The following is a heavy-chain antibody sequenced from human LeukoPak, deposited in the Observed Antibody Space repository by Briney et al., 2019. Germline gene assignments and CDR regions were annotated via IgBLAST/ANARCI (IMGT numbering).Heavy chain of an antibody. J-gene: IGHJ4*02. V-gene: IGHV3-21*01. CDR2: ISSSSNYI. CDR3: ARGTSGFDY. Sequence: GSLRLSCAASGFTFSSYSMNWVRQAPGKGLEWVSSISSSSNYIYYADSVKGRFTISRDNAKNSLYLQVNSLRAEDTAVYYCARGTSGFDYWGQGTLVTVSS. CDR1: GFTFSSYS. D-gene: IGHD2-2*01.